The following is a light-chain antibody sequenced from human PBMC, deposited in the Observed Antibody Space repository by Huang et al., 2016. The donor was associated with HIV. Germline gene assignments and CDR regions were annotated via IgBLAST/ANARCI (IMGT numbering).Light chain of an antibody. J-gene: IGKJ1*01. V-gene: IGKV1-5*03. CDR2: KAS. Sequence: DIQMTQSPSALSASVADRVTITCRDSQSIGTWLAWYQQKPGKPPKLLIDKASTLQGGVPTRVGGGGSGTEFTLTISSLQPDDVATYFCQQYNSYSGKFGQGTKVE. CDR3: QQYNSYSGK. CDR1: QSIGTW.